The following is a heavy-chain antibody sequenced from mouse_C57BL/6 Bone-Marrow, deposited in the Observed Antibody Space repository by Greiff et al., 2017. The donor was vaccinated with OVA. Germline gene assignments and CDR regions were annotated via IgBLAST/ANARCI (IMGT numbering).Heavy chain of an antibody. J-gene: IGHJ3*01. V-gene: IGHV1-7*01. CDR3: ATGQLRLRTWFAY. CDR1: GYTFTSYW. Sequence: VQLKESGAELAKPGASVKLSCKASGYTFTSYWMHWVKQRPGQGLEWIGYINPSSGYTKYNQKFKDKATLTADKSSSTAYMQLSSLTYEDSAVYYCATGQLRLRTWFAYWGQGTLVTVSA. D-gene: IGHD3-2*02. CDR2: INPSSGYT.